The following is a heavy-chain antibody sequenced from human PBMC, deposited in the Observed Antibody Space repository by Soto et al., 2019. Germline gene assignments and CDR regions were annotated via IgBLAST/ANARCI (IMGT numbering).Heavy chain of an antibody. CDR1: GGTFSSYT. J-gene: IGHJ6*03. D-gene: IGHD5-12*01. CDR2: IIPIFGIA. V-gene: IGHV1-69*02. Sequence: QVQLVQSGAEVKKPGSSVKVSCKASGGTFSSYTISWVRQAPGQGLEWMGRIIPIFGIANYAQKFQGRVTITADKSTSTAYMELSSLRSEDTAVYYCARKLRAYSGYAPYYYMDVWGKGTTVTVSS. CDR3: ARKLRAYSGYAPYYYMDV.